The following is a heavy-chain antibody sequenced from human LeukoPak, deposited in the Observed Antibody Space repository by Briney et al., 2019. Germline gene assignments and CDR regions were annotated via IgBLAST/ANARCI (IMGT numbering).Heavy chain of an antibody. J-gene: IGHJ4*02. CDR3: ARDRGYNYGHPFDY. D-gene: IGHD5-18*01. CDR1: GGSFSGYY. Sequence: SETLSLTCAVYGGSFSGYYWSWIRQPPGKGLEWIGEINHSGSTNYNPSLKSRVTTSVDTSKNQFSLKLSSVTAADTAVYYCARDRGYNYGHPFDYWGQGTLVTVSS. CDR2: INHSGST. V-gene: IGHV4-34*01.